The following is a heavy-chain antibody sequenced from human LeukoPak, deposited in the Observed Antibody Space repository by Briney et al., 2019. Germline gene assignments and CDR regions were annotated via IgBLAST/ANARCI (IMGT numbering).Heavy chain of an antibody. V-gene: IGHV4-34*01. Sequence: SETLSLTCAVYGGSFSDYDWSWIRQPPGKGLEWIGEISHSGTTNYNPSLKSRVTISVDTSKNQFSLKLSSVTAADTAVYYCARERGDRDTFDIWGQGTMVTVSS. D-gene: IGHD7-27*01. CDR1: GGSFSDYD. CDR3: ARERGDRDTFDI. J-gene: IGHJ3*02. CDR2: ISHSGTT.